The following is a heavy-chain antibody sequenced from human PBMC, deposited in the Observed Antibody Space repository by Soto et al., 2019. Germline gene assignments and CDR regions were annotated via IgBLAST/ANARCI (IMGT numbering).Heavy chain of an antibody. V-gene: IGHV1-46*03. CDR3: ARGDYGGNFDS. CDR1: GYTFSSHY. J-gene: IGHJ4*02. D-gene: IGHD4-17*01. Sequence: ASVKVSCKASGYTFSSHYLHWVRQAPGQGLEWVGIISPSGGSTRYAQKFQGRVTMTRDTSTSTIYMELNSLRSEDTALYYCARGDYGGNFDSWGQENLVTVSS. CDR2: ISPSGGST.